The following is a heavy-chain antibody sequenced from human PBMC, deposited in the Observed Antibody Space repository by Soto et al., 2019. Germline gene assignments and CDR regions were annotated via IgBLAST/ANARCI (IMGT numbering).Heavy chain of an antibody. CDR3: ARVGPLSSHRSPNDY. V-gene: IGHV3-74*01. CDR1: GFTFSSYW. CDR2: INSDGSST. Sequence: GGSLRLSCAASGFTFSSYWMHWVRQAPGKGLVWVSRINSDGSSTSYADFVKGRFTISRDNAKNTLYLQMNSLRAEDTAVYYCARVGPLSSHRSPNDYWGQGTLVTVSS. J-gene: IGHJ4*02. D-gene: IGHD1-26*01.